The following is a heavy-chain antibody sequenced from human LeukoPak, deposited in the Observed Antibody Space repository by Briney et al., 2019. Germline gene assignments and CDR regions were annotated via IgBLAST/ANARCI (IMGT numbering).Heavy chain of an antibody. CDR3: SRGWLQQGFDY. Sequence: SQTLSLTCAISGDSVSNNNGGWNWIRQSPSRGLEWLGRTYYWSKWNNDYAVSVKSRITINADTSKSQFSLHLYSVTPEDTAVYYCSRGWLQQGFDYWGQGTLVTVSS. V-gene: IGHV6-1*01. J-gene: IGHJ4*02. CDR2: TYYWSKWNN. CDR1: GDSVSNNNGG. D-gene: IGHD5-24*01.